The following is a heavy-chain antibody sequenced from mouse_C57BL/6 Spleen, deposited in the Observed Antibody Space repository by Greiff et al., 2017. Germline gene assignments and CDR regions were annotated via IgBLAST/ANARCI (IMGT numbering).Heavy chain of an antibody. CDR2: IYPGDGDT. CDR1: GYAFSSSW. J-gene: IGHJ4*01. D-gene: IGHD2-4*01. Sequence: QVHVKQSGPELVKPGASVKISCKASGYAFSSSWMNWVKQRPGKGLEWIGRIYPGDGDTNYNGKFKGKATLSADKSSSTAYMQLSSLTSECSAVYFCARLGVIYYDDDSYAMDYWGQGTSVTVSS. V-gene: IGHV1-82*01. CDR3: ARLGVIYYDDDSYAMDY.